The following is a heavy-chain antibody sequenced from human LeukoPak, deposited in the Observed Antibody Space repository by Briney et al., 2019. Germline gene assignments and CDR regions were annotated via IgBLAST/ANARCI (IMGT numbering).Heavy chain of an antibody. CDR2: INPNSGGT. Sequence: ASVKLFCKASGGTFSSYAISWVRQASGQGLEWMGWINPNSGGTNYAQKFQGSVTMNRDTSIRTAYMALRRLISDDTAVYYCARGVNMVRGVIMTYYYYYMDVWGKGTTVTVSS. D-gene: IGHD3-10*01. V-gene: IGHV1-2*02. CDR3: ARGVNMVRGVIMTYYYYYMDV. J-gene: IGHJ6*03. CDR1: GGTFSSYA.